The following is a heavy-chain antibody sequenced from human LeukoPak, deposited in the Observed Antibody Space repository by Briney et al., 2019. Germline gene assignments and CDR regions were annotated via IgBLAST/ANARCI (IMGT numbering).Heavy chain of an antibody. CDR2: IIPIFGTA. CDR1: GGTFSSYA. CDR3: ARDSEMATGFDY. J-gene: IGHJ4*02. D-gene: IGHD5-24*01. V-gene: IGHV1-69*05. Sequence: SVKVSCKASGGTFSSYAISWVRQAPGQGLEWMGRIIPIFGTANYAQKFQGRVTITTDESTSTAYMELSSLRSEDTAVYYCARDSEMATGFDYWGQGTLVTASS.